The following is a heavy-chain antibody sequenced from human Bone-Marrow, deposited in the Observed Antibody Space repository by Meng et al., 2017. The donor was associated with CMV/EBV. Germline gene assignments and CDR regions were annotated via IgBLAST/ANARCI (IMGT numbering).Heavy chain of an antibody. Sequence: GGSLRLSCTASGFAFTSYSVNWVRQAPGKGLEWVASISGGGSYIYYADSVKGRFTISRDKKSVFLQMNSLRDGDTAVYYCARNMYDFWSGYPLFGYYYGMDVWGQGTTVTVSS. J-gene: IGHJ6*02. V-gene: IGHV3-21*01. D-gene: IGHD3-3*01. CDR2: ISGGGSYI. CDR1: GFAFTSYS. CDR3: ARNMYDFWSGYPLFGYYYGMDV.